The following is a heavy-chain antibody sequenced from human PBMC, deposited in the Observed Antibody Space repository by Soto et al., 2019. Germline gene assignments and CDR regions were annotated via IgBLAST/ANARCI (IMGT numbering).Heavy chain of an antibody. D-gene: IGHD6-13*01. CDR3: VRRHVSATGIDWFDP. CDR2: INAANGDT. Sequence: ASVKVSCKASGYTFTRYCIHWVRQAPGQRLEWMGWINAANGDTKYSPKFQGRVTITRDTSASTAYMELSSLRSEDTAVYYCVRRHVSATGIDWFDPWGQGTLVTVSS. V-gene: IGHV1-3*01. CDR1: GYTFTRYC. J-gene: IGHJ5*02.